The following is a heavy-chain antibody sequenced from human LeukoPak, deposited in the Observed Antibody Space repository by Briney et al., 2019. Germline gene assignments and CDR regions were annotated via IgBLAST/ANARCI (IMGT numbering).Heavy chain of an antibody. CDR1: GGSFSGYY. J-gene: IGHJ5*02. CDR2: INHSGST. V-gene: IGHV4-34*01. D-gene: IGHD1-26*01. CDR3: ARKNPRTNIVGAVPRYWFDP. Sequence: PSETLSLTCAVYGGSFSGYYWSWIRQPPGKGLEWIGEINHSGSTNYNPSLKSRVTISVDTSKNQSSLKLSSVTAADTAVYYCARKNPRTNIVGAVPRYWFDPWGQGTLVTVSS.